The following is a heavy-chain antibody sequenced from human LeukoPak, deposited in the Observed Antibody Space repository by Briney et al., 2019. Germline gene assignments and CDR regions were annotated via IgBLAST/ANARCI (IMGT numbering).Heavy chain of an antibody. V-gene: IGHV3-66*02. D-gene: IGHD3-16*01. CDR2: IYSGGST. Sequence: PGGSLRLSCAASGFTVSSNYMSWVRQAPGKGLEWVSVIYSGGSTYYADSVKGRFTISRDNSKNTVYLEVSSLRPEDTAIYYCARDDDYYMDVWGKGTTVTVSS. CDR3: ARDDDYYMDV. CDR1: GFTVSSNY. J-gene: IGHJ6*03.